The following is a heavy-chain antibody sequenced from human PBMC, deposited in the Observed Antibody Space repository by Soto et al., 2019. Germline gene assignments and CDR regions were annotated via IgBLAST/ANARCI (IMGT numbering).Heavy chain of an antibody. J-gene: IGHJ5*02. CDR2: INAGNGNT. CDR3: ARIFRVAGILGNNWCDP. Sequence: QVQLVQSGAEVKKPGASVKVSCKASGYTFTSYAMHWVRQAPGQRLEWMGWINAGNGNTKYSQKFQGRVTITRDTSASTAYMELSSLKSEDTAVYYCARIFRVAGILGNNWCDPWGQGTLVTVSS. D-gene: IGHD6-19*01. V-gene: IGHV1-3*01. CDR1: GYTFTSYA.